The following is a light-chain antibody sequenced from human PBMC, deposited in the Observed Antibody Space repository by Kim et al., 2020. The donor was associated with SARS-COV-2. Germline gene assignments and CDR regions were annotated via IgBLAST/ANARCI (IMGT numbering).Light chain of an antibody. J-gene: IGKJ1*01. CDR3: QKYNSAPWT. V-gene: IGKV1-27*01. CDR2: AAS. CDR1: HDISSH. Sequence: VSVGDRVTITCRASHDISSHLAWYQQKPERVPKLLISAASTLQAGVPSRFSGSGSGTDFTLTISSLQPEDVATYYCQKYNSAPWTFGQGTKVEIK.